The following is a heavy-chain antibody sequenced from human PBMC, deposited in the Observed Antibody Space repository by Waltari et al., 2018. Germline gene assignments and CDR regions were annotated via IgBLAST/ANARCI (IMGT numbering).Heavy chain of an antibody. V-gene: IGHV3-74*01. CDR3: VRDGGVAGIRTFDF. D-gene: IGHD6-19*01. CDR2: IHSDESGA. J-gene: IGHJ4*02. CDR1: GLNFANYW. Sequence: EAQLVESGGGLVQQGGSLRLSCEASGLNFANYWMHWVRQAPGKGLEWVSCIHSDESGAHFAGSVKGRFTISRDDAKNTLYLQMNSLRFEDTALYYCVRDGGVAGIRTFDFWGQGTLVTVSS.